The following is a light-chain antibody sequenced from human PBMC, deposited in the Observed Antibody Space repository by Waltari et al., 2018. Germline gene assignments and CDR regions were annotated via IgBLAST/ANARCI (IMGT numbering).Light chain of an antibody. CDR2: GAS. CDR3: QQYDISPLT. V-gene: IGKV3-20*01. CDR1: QTVRTTY. Sequence: EVVLTQSPRTLSLSPGETATLSGRASQTVRTTYLAWYQQKPGQAPTLLIYGASSRATGIPDRFSGSGSGTDFALTISSLEPEDFAVYYCQQYDISPLTFGGGTKVEIK. J-gene: IGKJ4*01.